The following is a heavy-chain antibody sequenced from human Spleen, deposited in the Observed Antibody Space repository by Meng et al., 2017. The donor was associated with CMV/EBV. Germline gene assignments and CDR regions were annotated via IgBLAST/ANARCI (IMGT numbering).Heavy chain of an antibody. J-gene: IGHJ5*02. CDR2: ISGSGGGT. V-gene: IGHV3-23*01. D-gene: IGHD2-15*01. CDR3: AKGGYCSGGSCPHGWGWVDP. CDR1: YV. Sequence: YVMNWVRQAPGKGLEWASSISGSGGGTYYADSVKGRFTISRDNSKNTVYLQMNGLRAEDMAVYYCAKGGYCSGGSCPHGWGWVDPWGQGALVTVSS.